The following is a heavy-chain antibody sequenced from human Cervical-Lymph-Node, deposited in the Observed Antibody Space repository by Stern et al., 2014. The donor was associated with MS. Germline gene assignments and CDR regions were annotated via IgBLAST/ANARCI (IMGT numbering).Heavy chain of an antibody. CDR1: GGTFSNS. CDR2: IIPVLATT. D-gene: IGHD6-13*01. V-gene: IGHV1-69*18. J-gene: IGHJ4*02. Sequence: QVQLVESGAEIVKPESSVRVSCKASGGTFSNSISWVRQAPGGGLEWMGNIIPVLATTNYAERFQGRITITADEATTTAYMDLSGLTPADTAVYYCARERAAADGFDYWGQGTLVTVSS. CDR3: ARERAAADGFDY.